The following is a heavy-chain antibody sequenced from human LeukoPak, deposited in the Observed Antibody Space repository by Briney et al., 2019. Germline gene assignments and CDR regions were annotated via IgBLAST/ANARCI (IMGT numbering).Heavy chain of an antibody. V-gene: IGHV3-30*04. CDR3: ACDYGGNSGVDY. Sequence: GGSLRLSCAASGFTFSSYAMHWVRQAPGKGLEWVAVISYDGSNKYYADSVKGRFTISRDNSKNTLYLQMNSLRAEDTAVYYCACDYGGNSGVDYWGQGTLVTVSS. CDR1: GFTFSSYA. D-gene: IGHD4-23*01. CDR2: ISYDGSNK. J-gene: IGHJ4*02.